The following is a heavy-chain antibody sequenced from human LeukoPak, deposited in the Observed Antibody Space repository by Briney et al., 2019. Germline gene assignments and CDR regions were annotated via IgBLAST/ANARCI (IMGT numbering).Heavy chain of an antibody. J-gene: IGHJ5*02. CDR1: GGSISSYY. Sequence: SETLSLTCTVSGGSISSYYWSWIRQPPGKGLEWIGYIYYSGSTNYNPSLKSRVTISVDTSKNQFSLKLSSVTAADTAVYYCARGLKLANWFDPWGQGTLVTVSS. CDR3: ARGLKLANWFDP. V-gene: IGHV4-59*01. D-gene: IGHD6-13*01. CDR2: IYYSGST.